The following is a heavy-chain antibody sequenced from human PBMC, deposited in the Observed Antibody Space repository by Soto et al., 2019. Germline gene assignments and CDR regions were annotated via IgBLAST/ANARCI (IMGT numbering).Heavy chain of an antibody. CDR3: ARPRSMSSSGFDI. Sequence: EVQLVESGGGLVQPGGSLRLSCAASGYPFSRHWIHWVRQAPGQGPVGVSRISPDGTVTDYADFVEGRFTLSRDNAQNTLYLQMSSLRAEDTAVYYCARPRSMSSSGFDIWGQGTMVIVSS. D-gene: IGHD1-26*01. CDR1: GYPFSRHW. CDR2: ISPDGTVT. V-gene: IGHV3-74*01. J-gene: IGHJ3*02.